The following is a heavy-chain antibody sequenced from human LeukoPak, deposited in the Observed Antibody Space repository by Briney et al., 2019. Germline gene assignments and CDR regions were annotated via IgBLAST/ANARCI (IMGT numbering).Heavy chain of an antibody. V-gene: IGHV4-61*02. D-gene: IGHD6-19*01. J-gene: IGHJ4*02. CDR2: IYTSGST. CDR1: GGSISSGSYY. CDR3: ARAEPLSSGWYVDY. Sequence: SQTLSLTCTVSGGSISSGSYYWSWIRQPAGKGLEWIGRIYTSGSTNYNPSLKSRVTISVDTSKNQSSLKLSSVTAADTAVYYCARAEPLSSGWYVDYWGQGTLVTVSS.